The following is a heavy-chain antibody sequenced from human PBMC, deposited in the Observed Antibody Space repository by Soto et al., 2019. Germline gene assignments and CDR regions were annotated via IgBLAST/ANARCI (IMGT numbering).Heavy chain of an antibody. V-gene: IGHV4-34*01. D-gene: IGHD6-13*01. CDR3: ARGFLFQAEAGIRDILTVSAFLLNRSSDL. J-gene: IGHJ2*01. Sequence: KGLEWIGEINHSGSTNYNPSLKSRVTISVHTSKNQFSLKLSSVTAADTAVYYCARGFLFQAEAGIRDILTVSAFLLNRSSDL. CDR2: INHSGST.